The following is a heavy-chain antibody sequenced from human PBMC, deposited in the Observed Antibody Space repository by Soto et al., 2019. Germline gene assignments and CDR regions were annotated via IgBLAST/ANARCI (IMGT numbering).Heavy chain of an antibody. D-gene: IGHD2-2*01. CDR1: GYTFTSYG. V-gene: IGHV1-18*01. CDR2: ISAYNGNT. Sequence: RASVKVSCKASGYTFTSYGISWVRQAPGQGLEWMGWISAYNGNTNYAQKLQGRVTMTTDTSTSTAYMELRSLRSDDTAVYYCARGYCSSTSCANDYWGQGTLVTVSS. J-gene: IGHJ4*02. CDR3: ARGYCSSTSCANDY.